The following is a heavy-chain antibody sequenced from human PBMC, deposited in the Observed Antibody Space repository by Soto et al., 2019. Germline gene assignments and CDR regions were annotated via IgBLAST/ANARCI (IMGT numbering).Heavy chain of an antibody. D-gene: IGHD2-8*01. V-gene: IGHV3-33*01. J-gene: IGHJ4*02. CDR3: ARDIVLMVYVPPGY. Sequence: GGSLRLSCAASGFTFSSYGMHWVRQAPGKGLEWVAVIWYDGSNKYYADSVKGRFTISRDNSKNTLYLQMNSLRAEDTAVYYCARDIVLMVYVPPGYWGQGTLVTVSS. CDR1: GFTFSSYG. CDR2: IWYDGSNK.